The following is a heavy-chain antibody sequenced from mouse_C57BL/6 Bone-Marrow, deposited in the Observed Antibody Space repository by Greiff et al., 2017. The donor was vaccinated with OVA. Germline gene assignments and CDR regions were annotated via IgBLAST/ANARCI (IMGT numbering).Heavy chain of an antibody. CDR2: IWRGGST. Sequence: VQRVESGPGLVQPSQSLSITCTVSGFSLTSYGVHWVRQSPGKGLEWLGVIWRGGSTDYNAAFMSRLSITKDNSKSQVFFKMNSLQADDTAIYYCAKITTVVAPMDYWGQGTSVTVSS. CDR3: AKITTVVAPMDY. D-gene: IGHD1-1*01. J-gene: IGHJ4*01. CDR1: GFSLTSYG. V-gene: IGHV2-5*01.